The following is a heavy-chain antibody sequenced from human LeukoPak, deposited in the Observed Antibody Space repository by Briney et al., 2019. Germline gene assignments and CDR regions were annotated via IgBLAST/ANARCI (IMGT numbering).Heavy chain of an antibody. V-gene: IGHV4-39*07. CDR3: TRVDPTDWFDP. J-gene: IGHJ5*02. D-gene: IGHD2-2*03. Sequence: PSETLSLTCTVSGGSISSSNYYWGWIRQPPGKGLEWIGNIYYSGSTYYNPSLKSRVTISVGTSKNQFSLNLSSVTAADTVVYHCTRVDPTDWFDPWGQGTLVSVSS. CDR1: GGSISSSNYY. CDR2: IYYSGST.